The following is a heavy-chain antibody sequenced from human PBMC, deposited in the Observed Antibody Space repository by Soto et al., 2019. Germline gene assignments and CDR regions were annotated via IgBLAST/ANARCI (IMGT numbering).Heavy chain of an antibody. J-gene: IGHJ4*02. CDR2: ITNTGLTT. V-gene: IGHV3-23*01. Sequence: GGSLRLSCADSGFGFSTHALTWVRQAPGKGLEWLSSITNTGLTTHYADSVKGRFTISRENSRNTLHLQMNNLRVDDTAIYYCAKGFDYCDTKHIDHWGQGTLVTVSS. CDR1: GFGFSTHA. CDR3: AKGFDYCDTKHIDH. D-gene: IGHD4-17*01.